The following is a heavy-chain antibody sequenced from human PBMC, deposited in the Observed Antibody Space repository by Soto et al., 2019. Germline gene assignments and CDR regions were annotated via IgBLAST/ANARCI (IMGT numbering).Heavy chain of an antibody. D-gene: IGHD4-17*01. CDR1: GFTADDYA. J-gene: IGHJ4*02. CDR3: AKDMMRVRLTTIHYFDS. CDR2: ISSNSDTI. Sequence: EVQLVESGGGLVQPGRSLRLSCVASGFTADDYAMHWVRQAPGKGLEWVSGISSNSDTIDYADSVKGRFTISRDNAKNGLFLQMNSLRPEDPPLYYCAKDMMRVRLTTIHYFDSWGQGALVNFS. V-gene: IGHV3-9*02.